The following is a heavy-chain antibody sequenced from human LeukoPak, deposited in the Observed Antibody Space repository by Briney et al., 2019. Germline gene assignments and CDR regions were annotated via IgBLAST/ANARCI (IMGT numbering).Heavy chain of an antibody. CDR2: IYPGDSDT. J-gene: IGHJ4*02. V-gene: IGHV5-51*01. CDR3: ARTIAARNRPYDY. Sequence: GESLKISCKGSGYSFTSYWSGWVRQMPGKGLEWMGIIYPGDSDTRYSPSFQGQVTISADKSISTAYLQWSSLKASDTAMYYCARTIAARNRPYDYWGQGTLVTVSS. CDR1: GYSFTSYW. D-gene: IGHD6-6*01.